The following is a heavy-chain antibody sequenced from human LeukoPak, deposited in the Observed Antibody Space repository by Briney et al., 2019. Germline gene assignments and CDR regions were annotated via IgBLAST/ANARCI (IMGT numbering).Heavy chain of an antibody. CDR1: GASINSSNYF. V-gene: IGHV4-39*01. D-gene: IGHD6-19*01. CDR3: ARQETSSGWFENWFDP. CDR2: IFHSGST. J-gene: IGHJ5*02. Sequence: SETLSLTCTVSGASINSSNYFWGWIRQPQPPGKGLEWIASIFHSGSTYYNPSLTSRVTISVDTSKNQFSLRPSSVTAADTAVYYCARQETSSGWFENWFDPWGQGTLVTVSS.